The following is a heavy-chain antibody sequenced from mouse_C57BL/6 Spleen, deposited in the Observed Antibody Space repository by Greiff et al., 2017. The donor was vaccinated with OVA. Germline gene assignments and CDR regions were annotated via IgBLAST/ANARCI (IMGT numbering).Heavy chain of an antibody. CDR2: IYPGSGNT. J-gene: IGHJ4*01. V-gene: IGHV1-76*01. CDR3: ARSSWDVGAMDY. D-gene: IGHD4-1*01. CDR1: GYTFTDYY. Sequence: VQLQESGAELVRPGASVKLSCKASGYTFTDYYINWVKQRPGQGLEWIARIYPGSGNTYYNEKFKGKATLTAEKSSSTAYMQLSSLTSEDSAVYFCARSSWDVGAMDYWGQGTSVTVSS.